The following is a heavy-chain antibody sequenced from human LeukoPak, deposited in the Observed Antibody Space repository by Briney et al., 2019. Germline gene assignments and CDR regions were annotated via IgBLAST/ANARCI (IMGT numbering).Heavy chain of an antibody. Sequence: GASVKVSCKASGYTFTSYYMHWVRQAPGQGLEWMGIINPSGGSTSYAQKFQGRVTMTRDTSTSTVYMGLSSLRSEDTAVYYCARERQALRGDYYYGMDVWGQGTTVTVSS. CDR3: ARERQALRGDYYYGMDV. V-gene: IGHV1-46*01. CDR2: INPSGGST. CDR1: GYTFTSYY. J-gene: IGHJ6*02. D-gene: IGHD4-17*01.